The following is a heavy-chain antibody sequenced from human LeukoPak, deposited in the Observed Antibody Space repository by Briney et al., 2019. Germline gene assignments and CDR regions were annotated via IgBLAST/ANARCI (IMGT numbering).Heavy chain of an antibody. D-gene: IGHD3-22*01. J-gene: IGHJ4*02. CDR2: FDPEKGET. CDR3: ATEGYYDSSGYYTDY. V-gene: IGHV1-24*01. Sequence: GASVKVSCKVSGYTLTELSMHWVRQAPGKGFEWMGRFDPEKGETIYAQKFQGRVTMTEDTSTDTAYMELSSLGSEDTAVYYCATEGYYDSSGYYTDYWGQGTLVTVSS. CDR1: GYTLTELS.